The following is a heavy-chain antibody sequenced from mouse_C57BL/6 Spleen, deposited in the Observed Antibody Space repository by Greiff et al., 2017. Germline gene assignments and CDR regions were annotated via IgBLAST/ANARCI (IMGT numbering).Heavy chain of an antibody. CDR3: ARSTMITRAWFAY. CDR1: GFTFSDYG. V-gene: IGHV5-17*01. CDR2: ISSGSSTI. Sequence: EVQGVESGGGLVKPGGSLKLSCAASGFTFSDYGMHWVRQAPEKGLEWVAYISSGSSTIYYADTVKGRFTISRDNAKNTLFLQMTSLRSEDTAMYYCARSTMITRAWFAYWGQGTLVTVSA. D-gene: IGHD2-4*01. J-gene: IGHJ3*01.